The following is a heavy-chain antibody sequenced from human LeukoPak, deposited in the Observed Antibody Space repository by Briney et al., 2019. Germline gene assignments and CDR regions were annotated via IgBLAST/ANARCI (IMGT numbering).Heavy chain of an antibody. J-gene: IGHJ3*02. CDR2: IWYDGSNK. CDR3: AREGDSMIVVEGAFDI. V-gene: IGHV3-33*01. Sequence: GGSLRLSCAASGFTFSSYGMHWVRQAPGKGLEWVTVIWYDGSNKYYADSVKGRFTISRDNSKNTLYLQMNSLRAEGTAVYYCAREGDSMIVVEGAFDIWGQGTMVTVSS. CDR1: GFTFSSYG. D-gene: IGHD3-22*01.